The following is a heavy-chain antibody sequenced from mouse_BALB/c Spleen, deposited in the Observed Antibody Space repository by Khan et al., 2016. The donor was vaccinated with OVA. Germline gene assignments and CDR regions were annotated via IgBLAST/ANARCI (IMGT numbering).Heavy chain of an antibody. V-gene: IGHV14-3*02. D-gene: IGHD2-1*01. CDR3: ARDGNFFYAMDY. CDR1: GFNIKDTY. CDR2: IDPANGNT. J-gene: IGHJ4*01. Sequence: VQLKESGAELVKPGASVKLSCTASGFNIKDTYMHWVKQRPEQGLEWIGRIDPANGNTKYDPKFQGKATITADTSSNTAYLQLSSLTSEDTAVYYCARDGNFFYAMDYWGQGTSVTVSS.